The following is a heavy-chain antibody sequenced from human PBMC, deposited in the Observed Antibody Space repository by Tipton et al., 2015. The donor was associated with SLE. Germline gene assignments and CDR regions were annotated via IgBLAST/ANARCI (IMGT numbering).Heavy chain of an antibody. V-gene: IGHV1-69*01. CDR3: ARATGEIWDVFDV. CDR2: IIPLFPTT. J-gene: IGHJ3*01. Sequence: QVQLVQSGGEVKNPGASVKVSCEASGYTFTTYAISWVRQAPRQGLEWMGGIIPLFPTTTYAQKFQGRVTITTDESMDTAYMELSSLRSEDTALYYCARATGEIWDVFDVWGQGTMITVSS. CDR1: GYTFTTYA. D-gene: IGHD3-16*01.